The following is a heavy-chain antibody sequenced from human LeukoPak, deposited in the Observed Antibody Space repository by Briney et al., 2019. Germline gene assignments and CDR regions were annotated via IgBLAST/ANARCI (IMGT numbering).Heavy chain of an antibody. Sequence: SGPTLVKPTQTLTLTCTFSGFSLSTSGVGVGWIRQPPGKALEWLALIYWDDDKRYSPSLKSRLTITKDTSKNQVVLTMTNMDPVDTATYYCAHRNYGDYLVLFDPWGQGTLVTVSS. J-gene: IGHJ5*02. V-gene: IGHV2-5*02. D-gene: IGHD4-17*01. CDR1: GFSLSTSGVG. CDR2: IYWDDDK. CDR3: AHRNYGDYLVLFDP.